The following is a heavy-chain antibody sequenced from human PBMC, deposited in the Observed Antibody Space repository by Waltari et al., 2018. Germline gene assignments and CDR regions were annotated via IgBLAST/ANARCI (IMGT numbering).Heavy chain of an antibody. Sequence: EVRLVESGGGLLHPGGTLRLSCEASGFTFTSHHLNWIRQAPGKGLEWLSYVGSTVEIHYADSVKGRLTVSRDNARNSVFLEMSSLRADDTAVYYCVRDLNWGFDSWGQGTLVTVSS. V-gene: IGHV3-48*03. CDR3: VRDLNWGFDS. CDR1: GFTFTSHH. CDR2: VGSTVEI. J-gene: IGHJ4*02. D-gene: IGHD7-27*01.